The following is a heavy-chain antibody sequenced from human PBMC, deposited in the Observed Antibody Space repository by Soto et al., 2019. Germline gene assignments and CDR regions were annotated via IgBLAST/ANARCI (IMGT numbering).Heavy chain of an antibody. V-gene: IGHV3-73*01. CDR2: IRSEANTYAT. J-gene: IGHJ5*01. CDR1: GFTLSGAV. D-gene: IGHD6-19*01. CDR3: NSIAVAGQFFDF. Sequence: GGSLRLSCAASGFTLSGAVIHWVRQASGKGLEWVGRIRSEANTYATAYAASVKGRFTISRDDSKNTAYLQMSSLKTEDTAVYYCNSIAVAGQFFDFWGQGTLVTVSS.